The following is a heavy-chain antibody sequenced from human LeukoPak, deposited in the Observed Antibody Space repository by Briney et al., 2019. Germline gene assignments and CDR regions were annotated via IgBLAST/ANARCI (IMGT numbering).Heavy chain of an antibody. J-gene: IGHJ4*02. D-gene: IGHD3-10*01. Sequence: ASVTVSCKASGYTFTGYYMHWVRQAPGQGLEWMGWINPNSGGTNYAQKFQGRVTMTRDTSISTAYMELSRLRSDDTAVYYCAREGELSGSHSCCFDYWGQGTLVTVSS. CDR2: INPNSGGT. CDR3: AREGELSGSHSCCFDY. V-gene: IGHV1-2*02. CDR1: GYTFTGYY.